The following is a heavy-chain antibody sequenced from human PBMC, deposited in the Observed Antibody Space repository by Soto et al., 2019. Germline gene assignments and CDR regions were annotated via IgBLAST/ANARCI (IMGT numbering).Heavy chain of an antibody. D-gene: IGHD3-10*01. V-gene: IGHV1-3*01. CDR1: GYPFTPYA. Sequence: QVQLVQSGAEVKKPGASVKLSCKASGYPFTPYAIHWVRQAPGQRLEWMGWINDGNGNTKYSQKFQDRVAITRDTSASTAYMELSSLRSEDTAVYFCARGLWFGDRTTGGTLGDFWGQGTLVTVSS. J-gene: IGHJ4*02. CDR3: ARGLWFGDRTTGGTLGDF. CDR2: INDGNGNT.